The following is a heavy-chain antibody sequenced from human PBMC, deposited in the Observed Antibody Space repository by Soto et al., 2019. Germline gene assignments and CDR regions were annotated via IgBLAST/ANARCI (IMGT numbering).Heavy chain of an antibody. D-gene: IGHD3-16*01. Sequence: SSETLSLTCTVSGGSISSGGYYWSWIRQHPGKGLEWIGYIYYSGSTYYNPSLKSRVTISVDTSKNQFSLKLSSVTAADTAVYYCASLGGVIGPGFEYWGQGTLVTVSS. CDR1: GGSISSGGYY. V-gene: IGHV4-31*03. J-gene: IGHJ4*02. CDR2: IYYSGST. CDR3: ASLGGVIGPGFEY.